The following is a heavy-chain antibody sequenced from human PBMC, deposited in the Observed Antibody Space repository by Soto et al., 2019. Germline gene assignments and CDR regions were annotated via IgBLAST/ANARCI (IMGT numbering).Heavy chain of an antibody. D-gene: IGHD2-15*01. CDR3: GRVVEGATRPTDTDS. CDR1: GGSIHNSHSF. Sequence: PXGTLYLTCAVSGGSIHNSHSFWGWIRQPPGKGLEFIGSVYHSGGSYYNPSLKGRVTISVDTSNNQISLRVNSLTAADTAVYYCGRVVEGATRPTDTDSWGQGMLVTCSS. V-gene: IGHV4-39*02. CDR2: VYHSGGS. J-gene: IGHJ5*02.